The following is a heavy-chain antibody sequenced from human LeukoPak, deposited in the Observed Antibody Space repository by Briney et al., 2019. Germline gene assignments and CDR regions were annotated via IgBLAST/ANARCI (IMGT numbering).Heavy chain of an antibody. D-gene: IGHD3-3*01. Sequence: GGSLRLSCAASGFTFSNSDMNWVRQAPGKGLEWVSGINWNGGSTGYADSVKGRFTISRDNAKNSLYLQMNSLRAEDTALYHCARAVYYDFWSGSPDDAFDIWGQGTMVTVSS. CDR3: ARAVYYDFWSGSPDDAFDI. CDR2: INWNGGST. V-gene: IGHV3-20*01. J-gene: IGHJ3*02. CDR1: GFTFSNSD.